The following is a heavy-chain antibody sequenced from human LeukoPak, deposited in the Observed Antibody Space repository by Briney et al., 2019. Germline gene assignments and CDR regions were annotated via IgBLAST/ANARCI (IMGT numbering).Heavy chain of an antibody. V-gene: IGHV4-39*02. Sequence: SETLSLTCTVSGGSISSSSYYWGWIRQPPGKGLEWIGSFYYSGSTYYNPSLKSRVTISVDTSKNQFSLKLSSVTAADTAVYYCAREGMVYAAFRNYYMDVWGKGTTVTVSS. CDR3: AREGMVYAAFRNYYMDV. CDR2: FYYSGST. J-gene: IGHJ6*03. D-gene: IGHD2-8*01. CDR1: GGSISSSSYY.